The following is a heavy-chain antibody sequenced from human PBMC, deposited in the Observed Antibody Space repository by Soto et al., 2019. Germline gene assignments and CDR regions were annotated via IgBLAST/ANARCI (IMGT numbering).Heavy chain of an antibody. J-gene: IGHJ4*02. Sequence: EASVKVSCKASGYTFTSYGISWVRQAPGQGLEWMGWISAYNGNTNYAQKLQGRVTMTTDTSTSTAYMELRSLRSDDTAVYYCARLHYQYDSSGYPDYWGQGTLVTVSS. CDR2: ISAYNGNT. CDR1: GYTFTSYG. D-gene: IGHD3-22*01. CDR3: ARLHYQYDSSGYPDY. V-gene: IGHV1-18*01.